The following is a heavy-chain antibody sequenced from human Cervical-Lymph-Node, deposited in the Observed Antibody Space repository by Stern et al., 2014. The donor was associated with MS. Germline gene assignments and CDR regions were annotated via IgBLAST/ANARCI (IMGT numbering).Heavy chain of an antibody. CDR2: IYWTNDK. CDR3: AHSSQAAAGPYFEF. V-gene: IGHV2-5*01. J-gene: IGHJ4*02. Sequence: ESGPTLVKPTQTLTLTCTFSGFSLSTSGMGVGWIRQSPGKALECLALIYWTNDKGYSSSLKSRLTITKDTSKNQVVLTMANMDPVDTGTYYCAHSSQAAAGPYFEFWGQGALVTVSS. D-gene: IGHD6-13*01. CDR1: GFSLSTSGMG.